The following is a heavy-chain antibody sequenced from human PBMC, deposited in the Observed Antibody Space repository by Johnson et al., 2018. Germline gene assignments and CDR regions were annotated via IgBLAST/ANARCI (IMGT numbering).Heavy chain of an antibody. J-gene: IGHJ3*02. CDR1: GFRLDDHA. CDR3: VKDMGVGLVGTGGATSSVGHDI. CDR2: ISWNSYRL. D-gene: IGHD1-26*01. V-gene: IGHV3-9*01. Sequence: VQLVQSGGGSVQPGGSLRLSCVASGFRLDDHAMHWVRQGPGKGLEWVSGISWNSYRLAYLDSVKGRFTISRDNAKNSLYLQMNSLGVEDKALYYCVKDMGVGLVGTGGATSSVGHDIWCRGTMVAVSS.